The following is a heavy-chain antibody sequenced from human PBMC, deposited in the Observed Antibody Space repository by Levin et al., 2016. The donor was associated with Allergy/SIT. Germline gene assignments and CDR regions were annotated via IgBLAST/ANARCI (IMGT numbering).Heavy chain of an antibody. V-gene: IGHV3-33*03. Sequence: VRQAPGKGLEWVAVIWYDGSNKYYADSVKGRFTISRDNAKNSLYLQMNSLRAEDTAVYYCASLYSGESWGQGTLVTVSS. J-gene: IGHJ5*02. CDR2: IWYDGSNK. CDR3: ASLYSGES. D-gene: IGHD4-11*01.